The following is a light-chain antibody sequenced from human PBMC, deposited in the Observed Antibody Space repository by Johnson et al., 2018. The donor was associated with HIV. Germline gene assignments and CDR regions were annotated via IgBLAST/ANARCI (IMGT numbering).Light chain of an antibody. CDR1: NSNIGDNY. CDR2: DNT. CDR3: GTWDSSLSTGF. V-gene: IGLV1-51*01. Sequence: QAVLTQPPSVSAAPGQKVTISCSGSNSNIGDNYVSWYQQVPGTAPKLLIYDNTKRPSGIPDRFSGSKSGTSATLGITGLQTGDEADYYCGTWDSSLSTGFFGTGTKVTVL. J-gene: IGLJ1*01.